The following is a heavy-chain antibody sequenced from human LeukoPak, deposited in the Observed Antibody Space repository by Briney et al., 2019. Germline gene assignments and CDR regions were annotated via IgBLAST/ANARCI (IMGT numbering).Heavy chain of an antibody. CDR1: GYTFTGYY. CDR3: ARDPGYNSSWYDY. J-gene: IGHJ4*02. CDR2: INPNSGGT. D-gene: IGHD6-13*01. Sequence: ASVKVSCKASGYTFTGYYMHWVRQAPGQGLEWMGWINPNSGGTNYAQKFQGRVTMTRDTSISTAYMELSRLRSDDTAVYYCARDPGYNSSWYDYWGQGTLVTVSS. V-gene: IGHV1-2*02.